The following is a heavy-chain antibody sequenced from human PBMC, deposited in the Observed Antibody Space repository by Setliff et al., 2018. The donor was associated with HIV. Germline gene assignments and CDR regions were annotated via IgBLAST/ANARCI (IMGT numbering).Heavy chain of an antibody. V-gene: IGHV4-61*02. CDR3: AREEKLSAVADTMYYYYAMDV. Sequence: KSSETLSLTCTVSGGSIRSDSYYWTWIRQPAGEGLEWIGRIYSSGNTNYNPSLESRVTISVDTSKNQFSLKLSSVTAADTAVYYCAREEKLSAVADTMYYYYAMDVWGQGTTVTVSS. J-gene: IGHJ6*02. CDR1: GGSIRSDSYY. CDR2: IYSSGNT. D-gene: IGHD6-19*01.